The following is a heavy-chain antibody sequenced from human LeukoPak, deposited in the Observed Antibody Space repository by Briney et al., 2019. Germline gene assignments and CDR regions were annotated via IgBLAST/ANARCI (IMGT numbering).Heavy chain of an antibody. CDR1: DGSFSGYY. D-gene: IGHD1-26*01. CDR3: ARLRWEEEAFDI. J-gene: IGHJ3*02. CDR2: INHSGSA. V-gene: IGHV4-34*01. Sequence: SETLSLTCAVYDGSFSGYYCSWIRQPPGKGLEWIGEINHSGSANYNPSLKSRVTILLDMSKNQFSLNLSSVTAADTAVYYCARLRWEEEAFDIWGQGTMVTVSS.